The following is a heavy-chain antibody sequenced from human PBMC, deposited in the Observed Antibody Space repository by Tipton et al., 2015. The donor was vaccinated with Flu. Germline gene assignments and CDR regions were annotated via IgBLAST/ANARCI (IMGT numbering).Heavy chain of an antibody. V-gene: IGHV4-38-2*02. CDR1: GYSISSGYY. D-gene: IGHD1-26*01. CDR2: IYHSGNT. CDR3: AGAALSGSYGE. Sequence: TLSLTCIVSGYSISSGYYWGWIRQPPGKGLEWIGSIYHSGNTYYNPSLKSRVTISIDTSMHHFSLKLSSVTAADTAVYYCAGAALSGSYGEWGQGTLVTVFS. J-gene: IGHJ4*02.